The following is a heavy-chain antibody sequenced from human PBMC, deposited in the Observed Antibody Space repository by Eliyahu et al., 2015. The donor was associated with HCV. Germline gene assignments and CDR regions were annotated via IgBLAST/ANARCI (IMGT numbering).Heavy chain of an antibody. CDR2: FNPKDAEA. D-gene: IGHD3-3*01. CDR1: GHTLTELS. V-gene: IGHV1-24*01. CDR3: ATGLEGRGIFGMVYKVGYYCAMDV. Sequence: SVKVPCKVSGHTLTELSMHWVRQAPGKGLEWMGGFNPKDAEAIYAQRFQGRVTMTEDTSADTAYMELSSLRSEDTAVYYCATGLEGRGIFGMVYKVGYYCAMDVWGQGTTVTVS. J-gene: IGHJ6*02.